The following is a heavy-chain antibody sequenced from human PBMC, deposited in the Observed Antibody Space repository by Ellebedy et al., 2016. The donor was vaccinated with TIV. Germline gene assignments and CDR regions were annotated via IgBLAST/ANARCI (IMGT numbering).Heavy chain of an antibody. CDR1: GYTFTKYG. D-gene: IGHD3-10*01. V-gene: IGHV1-18*04. J-gene: IGHJ5*02. Sequence: ASVKVSCKASGYTFTKYGISWVRQAPGQGLEWMGWISGYNGDTNYAQKFQGRVTMTTDTSTSTVYMELRSLSFDDTAVYYCTRGFHEKFDPWGQGTLVTVS. CDR3: TRGFHEKFDP. CDR2: ISGYNGDT.